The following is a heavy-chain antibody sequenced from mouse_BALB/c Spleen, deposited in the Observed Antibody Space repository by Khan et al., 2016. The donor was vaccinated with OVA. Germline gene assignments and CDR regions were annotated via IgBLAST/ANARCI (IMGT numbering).Heavy chain of an antibody. Sequence: QVQLKESGPGLAAPSQSLSITCTISGFSLTTYGVHWVRQPPGKGLEWLAVIWSDGNTNYNSALKSRLTIIKDHSQSQVFFKMNSLQTDDTAIYFCARQPYYHYNILDYWGQGTSVTVSS. J-gene: IGHJ4*01. CDR3: ARQPYYHYNILDY. D-gene: IGHD2-4*01. CDR1: GFSLTTYG. CDR2: IWSDGNT. V-gene: IGHV2-6-1*01.